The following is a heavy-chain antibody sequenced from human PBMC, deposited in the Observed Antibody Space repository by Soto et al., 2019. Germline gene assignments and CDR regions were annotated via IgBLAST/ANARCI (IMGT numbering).Heavy chain of an antibody. J-gene: IGHJ5*02. CDR2: IIPIFGTA. D-gene: IGHD2-15*01. CDR3: AREVVVAATGWFDP. CDR1: GGTFSSYA. V-gene: IGHV1-69*12. Sequence: QVQLVQSGAEVKKPGSSVKVSCKASGGTFSSYAISWVRQAPGQGLEWMGGIIPIFGTANYAQKFQGRVTITADESTSTAYMGLSSLRSEDTPVYYCAREVVVAATGWFDPWGQGTLGTVSS.